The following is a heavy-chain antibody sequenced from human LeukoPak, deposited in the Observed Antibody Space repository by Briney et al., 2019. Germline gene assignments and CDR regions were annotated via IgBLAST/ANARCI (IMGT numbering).Heavy chain of an antibody. V-gene: IGHV3-74*01. D-gene: IGHD6-13*01. CDR2: INSDGINT. CDR3: ARAGSSWFRGLDY. CDR1: GFTFSNYW. J-gene: IGHJ4*02. Sequence: GGSLRLSCAASGFTFSNYWMHWVRQAPGKGLVWVSRINSDGINTSYADSVKGRFTISRDNAKNTLNLQMNSLRAEDTAVYYCARAGSSWFRGLDYWGQGTLVTVSS.